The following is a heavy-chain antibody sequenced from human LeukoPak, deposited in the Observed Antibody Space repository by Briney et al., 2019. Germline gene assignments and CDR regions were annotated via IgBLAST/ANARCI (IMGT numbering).Heavy chain of an antibody. V-gene: IGHV3-11*05. CDR2: IRGTSTDI. CDR3: VRDNTNYNNYHGMDV. D-gene: IGHD2-8*01. J-gene: IGHJ6*02. Sequence: GGPLTLSCVVSGFTFSDYYMSWLREAPGKGLECISYIRGTSTDIKIADSVKGRFTISRDNAQNTLYLQMNSLRAEDTAVYYCVRDNTNYNNYHGMDVWGQGTTVTVSS. CDR1: GFTFSDYY.